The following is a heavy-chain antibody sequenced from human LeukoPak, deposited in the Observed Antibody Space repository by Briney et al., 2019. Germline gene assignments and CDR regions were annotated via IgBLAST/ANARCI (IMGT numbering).Heavy chain of an antibody. CDR2: ISGSGGGT. V-gene: IGHV3-23*01. CDR3: ARAPDYGDYGEPDY. J-gene: IGHJ4*02. CDR1: GFTFSSYA. Sequence: GGSLRLSCAASGFTFSSYAMSWVRQAPGKGLEWVSAISGSGGGTYYADSVKGRFTISRDNAKNSLYLQMNSLRAEDTAVYYCARAPDYGDYGEPDYWGRGTLVTVSS. D-gene: IGHD4-17*01.